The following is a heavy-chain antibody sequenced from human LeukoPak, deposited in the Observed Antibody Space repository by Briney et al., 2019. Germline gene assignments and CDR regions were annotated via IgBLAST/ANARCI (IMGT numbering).Heavy chain of an antibody. CDR3: ARVFYDSSGPFDY. J-gene: IGHJ4*02. CDR1: GYTFTGYY. CDR2: INPNSGGT. V-gene: IGHV1-2*06. Sequence: EASVKVSCKASGYTFTGYYMHWVRQAPGQGLEWMGRINPNSGGTNYAQKFQGRVTMTRDTSISTAYMELSRLRSDDTAVYYCARVFYDSSGPFDYWGQGTLVTVSS. D-gene: IGHD3-22*01.